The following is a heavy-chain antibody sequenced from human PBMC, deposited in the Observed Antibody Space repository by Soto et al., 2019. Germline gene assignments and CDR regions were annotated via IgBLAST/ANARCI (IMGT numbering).Heavy chain of an antibody. CDR2: IRYSGKT. J-gene: IGHJ3*01. D-gene: IGHD2-21*02. CDR3: ARFKYTVVTPLDL. Sequence: QVQLQESGPGLVEPSETLSLTCTVSGGSLTNYFWTWIRQSPGKGLEWIAYIRYSGKTDYHPSLKSRVTISLETTKNQLSLKLTAVTAAEAAMYYCARFKYTVVTPLDLWGKGTMVIVSS. V-gene: IGHV4-59*01. CDR1: GGSLTNYF.